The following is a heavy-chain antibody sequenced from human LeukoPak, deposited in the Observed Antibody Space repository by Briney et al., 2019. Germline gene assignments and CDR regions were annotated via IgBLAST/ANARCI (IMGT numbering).Heavy chain of an antibody. CDR3: TRKVINGWFDP. J-gene: IGHJ5*02. CDR2: ISGSGGST. CDR1: GFTFSSYA. Sequence: GGSLRLSCAASGFTFSSYAMSWVRQAPGKGLEWVSAISGSGGSTYYADSVKGRFTISRDNSKNTLYLQMNSLRAEDTAVYYCTRKVINGWFDPWGQGTLVTVSS. V-gene: IGHV3-23*01. D-gene: IGHD3-22*01.